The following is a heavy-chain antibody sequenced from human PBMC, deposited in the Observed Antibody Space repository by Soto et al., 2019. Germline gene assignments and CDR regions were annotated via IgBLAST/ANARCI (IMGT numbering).Heavy chain of an antibody. CDR3: ALAADDAFDI. CDR1: GFTFSEYY. V-gene: IGHV3-11*01. Sequence: QGQLVESGGGLVKPGGSLRLCFAASGFTFSEYYMSWFRQAPGKGLEWVSYISSSGSTIYYADSVKGRFTISRDNAKNSLYLQMNSLRAEDTAVYYCALAADDAFDIWGQGTMVTVSS. J-gene: IGHJ3*02. D-gene: IGHD6-19*01. CDR2: ISSSGSTI.